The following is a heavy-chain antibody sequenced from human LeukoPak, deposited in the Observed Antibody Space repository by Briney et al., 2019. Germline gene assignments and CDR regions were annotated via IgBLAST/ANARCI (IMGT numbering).Heavy chain of an antibody. CDR3: ARDHYDVLTGYYNGMDV. Sequence: SETLSLTCTVSGGSISSYYWSWIRQPPGKGLEWIGYIYYSGNTNYNPSLKSRVTISVDTSKKRFSLKLSSVTAADTAVYYCARDHYDVLTGYYNGMDVWGQGTTVTVSS. CDR2: IYYSGNT. CDR1: GGSISSYY. J-gene: IGHJ6*02. V-gene: IGHV4-59*01. D-gene: IGHD3-9*01.